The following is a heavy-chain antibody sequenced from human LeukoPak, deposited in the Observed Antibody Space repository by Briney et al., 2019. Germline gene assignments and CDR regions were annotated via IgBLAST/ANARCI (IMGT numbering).Heavy chain of an antibody. D-gene: IGHD3-22*01. Sequence: ASVKVSRKASGYTFTGYYLHWVRQAPGQGLEWVAWINSNSGVTSYAQNFQGRVTLTRDTSTSTAYLEVTRLRSDDTAVYYCARGRAYYDSSGIDYWGQGTLVTVSP. CDR1: GYTFTGYY. CDR3: ARGRAYYDSSGIDY. CDR2: INSNSGVT. J-gene: IGHJ4*02. V-gene: IGHV1-2*02.